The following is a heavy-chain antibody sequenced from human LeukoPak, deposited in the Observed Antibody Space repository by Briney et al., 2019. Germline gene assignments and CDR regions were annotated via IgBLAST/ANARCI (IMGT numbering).Heavy chain of an antibody. J-gene: IGHJ6*03. D-gene: IGHD2-2*01. CDR1: DGSFSGYY. Sequence: SETLSLTCAVYDGSFSGYYWSWIRQPPGKGLEWIGEIIQSGSTNYNPSLKSRVTISVDTSKNQFSLKLSSVTAADTAVYYCARGELVIVPAVNYYYYYMDVWGKGTTVTVSS. CDR2: IIQSGST. CDR3: ARGELVIVPAVNYYYYYMDV. V-gene: IGHV4-34*01.